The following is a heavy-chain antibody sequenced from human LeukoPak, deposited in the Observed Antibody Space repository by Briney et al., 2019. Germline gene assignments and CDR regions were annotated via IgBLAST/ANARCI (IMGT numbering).Heavy chain of an antibody. CDR2: IYHSGST. Sequence: SETLSLTCAVSGGSISSSNWWSWVRQPPGKGLEWIGEIYHSGSTNYNPSLKSRVTISVDKSKNQFSLKLSSVTAADTAVYYCARRFGTMIVVRFNWFDPWGQGTLVTVSS. D-gene: IGHD3-22*01. CDR1: GGSISSSNW. V-gene: IGHV4-4*02. CDR3: ARRFGTMIVVRFNWFDP. J-gene: IGHJ5*02.